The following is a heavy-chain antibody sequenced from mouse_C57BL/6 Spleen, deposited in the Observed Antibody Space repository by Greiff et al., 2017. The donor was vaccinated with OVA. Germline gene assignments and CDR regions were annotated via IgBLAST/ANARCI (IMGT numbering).Heavy chain of an antibody. J-gene: IGHJ1*03. D-gene: IGHD1-1*01. Sequence: QVQLQQSGPELVKPGASVKISCKASGYAFSSSWMNWVKQRPGKGLEWIGRIYPGDGDTNYNGKFKGKATLTADKSSSTAYMQLSSLTSEDSAVYFCARKDYYVSSGYFDVWGTGTTVTVSS. CDR3: ARKDYYVSSGYFDV. CDR2: IYPGDGDT. CDR1: GYAFSSSW. V-gene: IGHV1-82*01.